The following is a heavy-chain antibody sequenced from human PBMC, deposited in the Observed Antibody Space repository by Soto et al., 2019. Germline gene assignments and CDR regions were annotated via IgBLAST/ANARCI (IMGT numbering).Heavy chain of an antibody. CDR1: GFTFSSYA. Sequence: QVQLVESGGGVVQPGRSLRLSCAASGFTFSSYAISWVRQAPGQGLEWMGGIIPIFGTANYAQKFQGRVTITADESTSTAYMELSSLRSEDTAVYYCARGRRPLRGAFDIWGQGTMVTVSS. J-gene: IGHJ3*02. V-gene: IGHV1-69*01. CDR2: IIPIFGTA. D-gene: IGHD3-16*01. CDR3: ARGRRPLRGAFDI.